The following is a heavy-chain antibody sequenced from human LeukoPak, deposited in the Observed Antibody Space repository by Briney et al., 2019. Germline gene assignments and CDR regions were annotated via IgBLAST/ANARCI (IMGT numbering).Heavy chain of an antibody. CDR3: ASPFPLRFLEWLSLDYYGMDV. CDR1: GGTFSSYA. V-gene: IGHV7-4-1*02. D-gene: IGHD3-3*01. CDR2: INTNTGNP. J-gene: IGHJ6*02. Sequence: GASVKVSCKASGGTFSSYAISWVRQAPGQGLEWMGWINTNTGNPTCAQGFTGRFVFSLDTSVSTAYLQISSLKAEDTAVYYCASPFPLRFLEWLSLDYYGMDVWGQGTTVTVSS.